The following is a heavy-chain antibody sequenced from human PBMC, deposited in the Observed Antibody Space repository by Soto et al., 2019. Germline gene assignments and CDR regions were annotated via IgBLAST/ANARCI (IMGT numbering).Heavy chain of an antibody. CDR3: ARVTPGNNLYYFSGLDF. J-gene: IGHJ6*02. CDR2: ISYEGSNT. CDR1: GFTFDTYG. D-gene: IGHD1-1*01. Sequence: GGSLRLSCVASGFTFDTYGIHWVRQAPGKGLQWVALISYEGSNTYYADSVRGRFTISRDNSKNTLYLQMNTLRPEDTGVYYCARVTPGNNLYYFSGLDFWGQGTSVTVSS. V-gene: IGHV3-30-3*01.